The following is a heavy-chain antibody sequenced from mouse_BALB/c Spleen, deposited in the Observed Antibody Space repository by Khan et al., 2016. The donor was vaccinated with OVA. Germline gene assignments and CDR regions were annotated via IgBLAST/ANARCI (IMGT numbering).Heavy chain of an antibody. J-gene: IGHJ3*01. V-gene: IGHV1-54*01. D-gene: IGHD2-3*01. CDR1: GYAFTHYL. CDR3: ARGFCDGYLAWFAY. CDR2: MNPGSGGT. Sequence: QVQLKESGTELVRPGTSVKVSCKASGYAFTHYLIEWVKQRPGQGLEWIGVMNPGSGGTNYNEQFAGQATLTADNSSSTAYIHLSILTSDDSAVYFCARGFCDGYLAWFAYWGQGTLVTVSA.